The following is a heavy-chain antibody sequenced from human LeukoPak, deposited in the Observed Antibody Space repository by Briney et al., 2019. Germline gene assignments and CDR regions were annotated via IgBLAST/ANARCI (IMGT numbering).Heavy chain of an antibody. CDR2: MYTGGTT. CDR1: GFTVSGTH. D-gene: IGHD3-16*01. J-gene: IGHJ5*01. Sequence: GGSLRLPCAASGFTVSGTHMSWVRQAPGKGLEWVSAMYTGGTTYYADSVTGRFTVSRDTSRNTLFLHMNGLRADDTAIYYCAKDEATSGGGLASWGQGTLVIVSS. CDR3: AKDEATSGGGLAS. V-gene: IGHV3-53*01.